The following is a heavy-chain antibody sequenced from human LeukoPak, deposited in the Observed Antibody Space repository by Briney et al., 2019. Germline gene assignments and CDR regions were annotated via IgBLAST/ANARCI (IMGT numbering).Heavy chain of an antibody. D-gene: IGHD6-13*01. J-gene: IGHJ4*02. CDR2: ISSSSSYI. CDR1: GFTFSRYS. Sequence: NAGGSLRLSCAASGFTFSRYSTNWVRQAPGKGLEWVSSISSSSSYIYYADSVKGRFTISGDNAKNSLYLQMNSLRAEDTAVYYCARVPSQLAFDYWGQGTLVTVSS. CDR3: ARVPSQLAFDY. V-gene: IGHV3-21*01.